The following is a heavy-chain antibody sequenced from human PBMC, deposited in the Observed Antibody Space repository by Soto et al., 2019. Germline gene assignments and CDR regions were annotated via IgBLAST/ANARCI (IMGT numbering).Heavy chain of an antibody. Sequence: QVQLVESGGGVVQPGGSLRLSCAASGFTFYNYGMHWVRQAPGKGLEWVAGIWHDASNKYYAGSVKGRFTISRDNSKNMRYRQMTSLRADDTAAYYCAREAGYQETIGQQLPDCWGQGIMVTVSS. D-gene: IGHD6-13*01. CDR1: GFTFYNYG. CDR2: IWHDASNK. V-gene: IGHV3-33*01. CDR3: AREAGYQETIGQQLPDC. J-gene: IGHJ4*02.